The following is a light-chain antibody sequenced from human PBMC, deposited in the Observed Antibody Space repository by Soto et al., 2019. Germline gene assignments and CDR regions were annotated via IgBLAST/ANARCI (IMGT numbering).Light chain of an antibody. J-gene: IGLJ2*01. CDR2: EVT. CDR1: SSDIGGYYY. CDR3: SSYGGSNNLL. V-gene: IGLV2-8*01. Sequence: QSALTQPPSASGSPGQSVTISCTGTSSDIGGYYYVSWYQQHPGKAPKLILYEVTKRPSGVPDRFSGSKSGNTASLTVSGRQAEDEAEYYCSSYGGSNNLLFGGGTKLTVL.